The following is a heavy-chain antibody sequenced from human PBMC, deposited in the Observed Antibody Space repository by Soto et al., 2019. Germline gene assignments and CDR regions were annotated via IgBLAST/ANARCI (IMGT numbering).Heavy chain of an antibody. J-gene: IGHJ6*03. CDR1: GFTFSSYG. CDR2: ISYDGSNK. CDR3: AKDVDSGYDGRYYYVDV. V-gene: IGHV3-30*18. Sequence: GGSLRLSCAASGFTFSSYGMHWVRQAPGKGLEWVAVISYDGSNKYYADSVKGRFTISRDNSKNTLYLQMNSLRSEDTAVYYCAKDVDSGYDGRYYYVDVWGKGTTVTVSS. D-gene: IGHD5-12*01.